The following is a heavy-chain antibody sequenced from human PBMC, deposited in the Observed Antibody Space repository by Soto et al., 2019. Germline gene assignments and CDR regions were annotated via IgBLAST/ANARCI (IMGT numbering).Heavy chain of an antibody. J-gene: IGHJ5*02. CDR3: ATQLYGILTGYENNWFDA. V-gene: IGHV4-39*01. D-gene: IGHD3-9*01. CDR1: GGSISRSSYY. CDR2: IYYGGSA. Sequence: VGASESRSLTGTVSGGSISRSSYYWGWIRQHPGKGLEWIGGIYYGGSAYYNPALKSRVTISVDASKNQFSLKLSSVTAAGTAVYYCATQLYGILTGYENNWFDAWGQGTLVTVSS.